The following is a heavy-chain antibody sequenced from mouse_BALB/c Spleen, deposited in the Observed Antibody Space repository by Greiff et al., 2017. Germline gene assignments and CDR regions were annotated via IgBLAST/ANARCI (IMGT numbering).Heavy chain of an antibody. V-gene: IGHV2-2*02. D-gene: IGHD1-2*01. CDR1: GFSLTSYG. J-gene: IGHJ1*01. CDR2: IWSGGST. CDR3: ARIIHYYPYWYFDV. Sequence: VKVVESGPGLVQPSQSLSITCTVSGFSLTSYGVHWVRQSPGKGLEWLGVIWSGGSTDYNAAFISRLSISKDNSKSQVFFKMNSLQANDTAIYYCARIIHYYPYWYFDVWGAGTTVTVSS.